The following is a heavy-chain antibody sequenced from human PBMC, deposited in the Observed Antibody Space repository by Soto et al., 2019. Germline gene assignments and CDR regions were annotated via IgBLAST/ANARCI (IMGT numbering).Heavy chain of an antibody. CDR1: GGSFSGYY. J-gene: IGHJ6*03. V-gene: IGHV4-34*01. CDR2: INHSGST. D-gene: IGHD2-2*01. CDR3: ARGLFVVVPAAISYYYYMDV. Sequence: QVQLQQWGAGLLKPSETLSLTCAVYGGSFSGYYWSWIRQPPGKGLEWIGEINHSGSTKYNPSLNSRVTISVDTSKNQFSLKLSSVTAADTAVYYCARGLFVVVPAAISYYYYMDVWGKGTTVTVSS.